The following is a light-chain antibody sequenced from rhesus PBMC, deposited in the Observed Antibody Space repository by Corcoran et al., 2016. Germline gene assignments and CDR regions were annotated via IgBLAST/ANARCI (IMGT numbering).Light chain of an antibody. CDR3: QKYNSLPFS. Sequence: DIQMTQSPSSVSASVGDRVTITCRASQGISSYLAWYQQKPGKAPKILIYYTTTLQSGVPSRFSGSGSGTEFTLTISILQPEDLATYYCQKYNSLPFSFGQGTKVEIK. CDR1: QGISSY. J-gene: IGKJ2*01. CDR2: YTT. V-gene: IGKV1-25*01.